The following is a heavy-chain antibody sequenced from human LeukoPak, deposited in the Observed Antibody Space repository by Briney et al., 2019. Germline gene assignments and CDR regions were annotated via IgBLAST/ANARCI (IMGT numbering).Heavy chain of an antibody. CDR1: GGSVSSGDYY. CDR2: IYTSGRT. V-gene: IGHV4-61*02. Sequence: SETLSLTCTVSGGSVSSGDYYWIWIRQPAGKRLEWIGRIYTSGRTNYNPSLKSRVTISIDTSKNQFSLKLTSVTAADTALYYCARGLRGPDYFDYWGQGILVTVSS. CDR3: ARGLRGPDYFDY. J-gene: IGHJ4*02. D-gene: IGHD4-17*01.